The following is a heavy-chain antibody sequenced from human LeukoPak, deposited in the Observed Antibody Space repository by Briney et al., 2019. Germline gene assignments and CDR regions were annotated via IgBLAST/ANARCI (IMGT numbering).Heavy chain of an antibody. J-gene: IGHJ4*02. Sequence: GGSLRLSCAASGFTFSRYAMSWVRQAPGKGLEWVSAVSGSGGSTYYADSVKGRFTISRDNSKNTLYLQMNSLRAEDTAVYYCARESGSYPGGYFDYWGQGTLVTVSP. CDR1: GFTFSRYA. D-gene: IGHD1-26*01. CDR3: ARESGSYPGGYFDY. CDR2: VSGSGGST. V-gene: IGHV3-23*01.